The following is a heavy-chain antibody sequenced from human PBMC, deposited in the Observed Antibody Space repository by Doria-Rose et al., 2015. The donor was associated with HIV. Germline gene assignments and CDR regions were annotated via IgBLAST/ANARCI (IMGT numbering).Heavy chain of an antibody. CDR2: ISSTSAYI. CDR1: GFTFSSHR. D-gene: IGHD3-10*01. V-gene: IGHV3-21*01. CDR3: ATGVTLDY. J-gene: IGHJ4*02. Sequence: VQLVQSGGGLVRPGGFLRLSCATSGFTFSSHRINWVRQAPGEGLEWVSSISSTSAYINYADSVRGRFTISRDNARNSLYLQMDSLRAEDTAIYYCATGVTLDYWGQGTLVTVSS.